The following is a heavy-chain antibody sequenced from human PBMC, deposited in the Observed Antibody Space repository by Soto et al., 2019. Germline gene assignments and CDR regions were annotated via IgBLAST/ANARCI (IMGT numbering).Heavy chain of an antibody. CDR2: ISAYNGNT. CDR3: ATTPGIAVAGPVHY. V-gene: IGHV1-18*01. J-gene: IGHJ4*02. D-gene: IGHD6-19*01. Sequence: ASVKVSCKASGYTFTSYGISWLRQAPGQGLEWMGWISAYNGNTNYAQKLQGRVTMTTDTSTSTAYMELRSLRSDDTAVYYCATTPGIAVAGPVHYWGQGTLVTVSS. CDR1: GYTFTSYG.